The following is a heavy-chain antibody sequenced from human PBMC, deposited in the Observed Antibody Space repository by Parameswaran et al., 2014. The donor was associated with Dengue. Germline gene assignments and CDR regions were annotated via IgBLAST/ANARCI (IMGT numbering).Heavy chain of an antibody. CDR2: IKQDGSEK. D-gene: IGHD3-9*01. Sequence: RWIRQPPGKGLEWVANIKQDGSEKYYVDSVKGRLTISRDNAKNSLYLQMNSLRAEDTAVYYCARDRTVLRYFDWLHYFDYWGQGTLVTVSS. CDR3: ARDRTVLRYFDWLHYFDY. J-gene: IGHJ4*02. V-gene: IGHV3-7*01.